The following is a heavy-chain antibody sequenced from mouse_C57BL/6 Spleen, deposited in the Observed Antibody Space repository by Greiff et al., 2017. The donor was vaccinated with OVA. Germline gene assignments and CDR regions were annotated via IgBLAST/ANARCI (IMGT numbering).Heavy chain of an antibody. D-gene: IGHD1-2*01. CDR3: ARGGGITTGEFAY. V-gene: IGHV3-1*01. J-gene: IGHJ3*01. CDR2: ISYSGST. CDR1: GYSITSGYD. Sequence: DVKLQESGPGMVKPSQSLSLTCTVTGYSITSGYDWHWIRHFPGNKLEWMGYISYSGSTNYNPSLKSRISITHDTSKNHFFLKLNSVTTEDTATYYCARGGGITTGEFAYWGQGTLVTVSA.